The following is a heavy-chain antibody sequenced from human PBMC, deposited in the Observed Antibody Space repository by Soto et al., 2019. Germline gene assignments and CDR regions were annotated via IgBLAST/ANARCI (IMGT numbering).Heavy chain of an antibody. Sequence: GSVKVSCKASGYTFTGYYMHWVRQAPGQGLEWMGWINPKSGGTNYAQKFQGWVTMTRDTSISTAYMELSRLRSDDTAVYYCARDLGGDIAAAGAPNYYYYGMDVWGQGTTVTVSS. CDR3: ARDLGGDIAAAGAPNYYYYGMDV. D-gene: IGHD6-13*01. V-gene: IGHV1-2*04. CDR2: INPKSGGT. CDR1: GYTFTGYY. J-gene: IGHJ6*02.